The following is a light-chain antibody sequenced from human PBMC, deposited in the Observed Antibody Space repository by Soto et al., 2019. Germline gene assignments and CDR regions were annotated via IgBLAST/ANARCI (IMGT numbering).Light chain of an antibody. CDR1: QSVSSTY. CDR3: QHYGGSPRYT. V-gene: IGKV3-20*01. CDR2: STS. J-gene: IGKJ2*01. Sequence: EIVLTQSPGTLSLSPGERATLSCRASQSVSSTYLAGYQQKPGQAPRLLFHSTSSSAAGIPDCFSGSGYGTEFALTLSRLEPEDFAFYYCQHYGGSPRYTFGQGTQREIK.